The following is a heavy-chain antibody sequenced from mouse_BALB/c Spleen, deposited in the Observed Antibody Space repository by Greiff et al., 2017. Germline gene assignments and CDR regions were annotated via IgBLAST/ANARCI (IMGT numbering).Heavy chain of an antibody. CDR3: ARGSGPSWFAY. CDR2: ISPGGGYT. V-gene: IGHV1-63*02. CDR1: GYTFTNYW. J-gene: IGHJ3*01. D-gene: IGHD3-1*01. Sequence: VQLQQSGAELVRPGTSVKISCKASGYTFTNYWLGWVKQRPGHGLEWFGGISPGGGYTNNNEKFKGKATLTADTSSSTAYMQLSSLTSEDSAVYFCARGSGPSWFAYWGQGTLVTVSA.